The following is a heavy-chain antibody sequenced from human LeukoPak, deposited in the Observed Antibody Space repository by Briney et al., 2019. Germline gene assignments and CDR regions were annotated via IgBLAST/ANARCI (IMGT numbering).Heavy chain of an antibody. Sequence: GGSLRLSCAASGFTVSNNYMSWVRQAPGKGLEWVSSISSSSSYIYYADSVKGRFTISRDNAKNSLYLQMNSLRAEDTAVYYCARDAYSGSYRFDYWGQGTLVTVSS. CDR3: ARDAYSGSYRFDY. V-gene: IGHV3-21*01. CDR2: ISSSSSYI. CDR1: GFTVSNNY. D-gene: IGHD1-26*01. J-gene: IGHJ4*02.